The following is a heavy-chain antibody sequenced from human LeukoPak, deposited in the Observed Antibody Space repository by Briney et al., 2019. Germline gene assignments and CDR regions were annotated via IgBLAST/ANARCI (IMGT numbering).Heavy chain of an antibody. D-gene: IGHD6-19*01. CDR1: GYTFSGHY. CDR3: ARGSRWLVSDPPDY. V-gene: IGHV1-2*02. Sequence: ASVKVSCKASGYTFSGHYMHWVRQAPGQGLEWMGWINPNSGGTTYAQKFQGRVTMTRDTSISTAYMELTRLRSDDTAVYYCARGSRWLVSDPPDYWGQGTLVTVSS. CDR2: INPNSGGT. J-gene: IGHJ4*02.